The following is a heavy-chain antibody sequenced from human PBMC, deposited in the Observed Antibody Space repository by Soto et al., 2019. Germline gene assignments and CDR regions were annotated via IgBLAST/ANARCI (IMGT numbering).Heavy chain of an antibody. Sequence: GESLKISCKGSGYSFTNYWNGWVRQMPGKGLEWMGIIYPGDTDTKYSPSFQGQVTISADKSISTAYLQRSSLKASDTAMYYCARRQTMIVVASAFDIWGQGTMVTVSS. V-gene: IGHV5-51*01. J-gene: IGHJ3*02. D-gene: IGHD3-22*01. CDR2: IYPGDTDT. CDR1: GYSFTNYW. CDR3: ARRQTMIVVASAFDI.